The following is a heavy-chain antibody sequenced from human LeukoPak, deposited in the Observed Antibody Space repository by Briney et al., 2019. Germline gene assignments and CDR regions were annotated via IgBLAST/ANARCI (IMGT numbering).Heavy chain of an antibody. CDR1: GDSFNNFA. D-gene: IGHD2-15*01. J-gene: IGHJ6*03. V-gene: IGHV1-18*01. Sequence: ASVKVSCKASGDSFNNFAFSWVRQAPGQGLEWMGWISAYNGNTNYAQKLQGRVTMTTDTSTSTAYMELRSLRSDDTAVYYCARTGYCSGGSCLTSYYYYYYMDVWGKGTTVTVSS. CDR3: ARTGYCSGGSCLTSYYYYYYMDV. CDR2: ISAYNGNT.